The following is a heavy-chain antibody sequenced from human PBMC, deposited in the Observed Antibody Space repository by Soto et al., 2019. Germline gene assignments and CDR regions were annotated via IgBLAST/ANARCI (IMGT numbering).Heavy chain of an antibody. V-gene: IGHV1-18*01. Sequence: QVQMVQSGTEVKKPGASVKVSCKASGYIFTTYSIAWVRQAPGQGLEWMGWISAYNGNRNYAQKFQGRVTMTTDTSTNTAYMELRSLRSDDTAVYFCAREAFGVHASWFDPSGQGTLVTVSS. CDR3: AREAFGVHASWFDP. CDR1: GYIFTTYS. CDR2: ISAYNGNR. D-gene: IGHD2-2*01. J-gene: IGHJ5*02.